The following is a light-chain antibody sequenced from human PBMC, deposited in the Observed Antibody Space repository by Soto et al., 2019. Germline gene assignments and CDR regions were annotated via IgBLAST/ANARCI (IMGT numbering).Light chain of an antibody. CDR2: DAS. Sequence: PGERATLSCTASQSLRSNFLAWYQQKPGQAPRLLIYDASSRAAGIPDRFSGSGFGTEFTLTISGLQSEDFAVYYCQQYSNWQTFGQGTRLEIK. V-gene: IGKV3D-15*01. J-gene: IGKJ5*01. CDR3: QQYSNWQT. CDR1: QSLRSN.